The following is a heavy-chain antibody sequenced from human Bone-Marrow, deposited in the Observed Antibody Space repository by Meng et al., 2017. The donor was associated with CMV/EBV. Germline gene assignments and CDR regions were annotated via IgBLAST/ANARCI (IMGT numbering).Heavy chain of an antibody. CDR2: INPSGGST. V-gene: IGHV1-46*01. CDR1: GYTFTSYY. Sequence: ASVKVSCKASGYTFTSYYMHWVRQAPGQGLEWMGIINPSGGSTNYAQKFQGRVTITTDESTSTAYMELSSLRSEDTAVYYCARILTGDHGGFEYWGQGTLVTVSS. CDR3: ARILTGDHGGFEY. J-gene: IGHJ4*02. D-gene: IGHD7-27*01.